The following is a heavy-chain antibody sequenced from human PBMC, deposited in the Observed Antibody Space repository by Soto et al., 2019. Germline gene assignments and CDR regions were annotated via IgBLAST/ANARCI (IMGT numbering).Heavy chain of an antibody. V-gene: IGHV1-18*01. CDR2: ISAYNGNT. Sequence: QVQLVQSGAEVKKPGASVKVSCKASGYTFTSFGISWLRQAPGQGLEWMGWISAYNGNTKYAQKLQGRVTITTDTSTSTAYMELRSLRSDDTAVYYCVRDLGSMVRGIVPLFDYWGQGTLVTVSS. J-gene: IGHJ4*02. CDR3: VRDLGSMVRGIVPLFDY. D-gene: IGHD3-10*01. CDR1: GYTFTSFG.